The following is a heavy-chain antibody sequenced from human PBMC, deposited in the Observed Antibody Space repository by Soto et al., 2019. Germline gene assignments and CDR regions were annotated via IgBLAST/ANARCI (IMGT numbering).Heavy chain of an antibody. CDR1: GYTFTGYF. D-gene: IGHD2-15*01. CDR2: MNPNSGGT. Sequence: QVQVVQSGAEVKKPGASVKVSCKASGYTFTGYFMHWVRQAPGQGLEWMGWMNPNSGGTNYAQKFQGRVTMTRDTSISTAYMEMSRLRSDDTAVYYCARVDCRGGSCQWSGMDVWGQGTTVTVSS. CDR3: ARVDCRGGSCQWSGMDV. V-gene: IGHV1-2*02. J-gene: IGHJ6*02.